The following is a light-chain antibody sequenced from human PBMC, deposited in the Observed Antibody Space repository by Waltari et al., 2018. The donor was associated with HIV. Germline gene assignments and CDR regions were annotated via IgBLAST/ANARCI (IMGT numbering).Light chain of an antibody. J-gene: IGLJ2*01. CDR1: SSDVGGYNY. CDR3: CSYAGTYTV. V-gene: IGLV2-11*01. Sequence: QSALTQPRSVSGSPGQTVNISCTGTSSDVGGYNYASWYQQHPGKAPKLMIYDVSKRPSGVPARFSGSKSDNTASLTISGLQTEDEADYYCCSYAGTYTVFGGGTDLTVL. CDR2: DVS.